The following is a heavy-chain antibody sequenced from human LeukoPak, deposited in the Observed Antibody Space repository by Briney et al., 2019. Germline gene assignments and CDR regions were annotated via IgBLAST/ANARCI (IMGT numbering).Heavy chain of an antibody. CDR2: IKQDGSEK. CDR3: ARDGFGTGSN. CDR1: GLTFSNYW. Sequence: GGSLRLSCAASGLTFSNYWMDWVRQAPGKGLEWVANIKQDGSEKNYVDSVKGRFIIPRDNAKNSLYLQMNTLRADDTAVYYCARDGFGTGSNWGQGTLVTVSS. D-gene: IGHD3-16*01. V-gene: IGHV3-7*03. J-gene: IGHJ4*02.